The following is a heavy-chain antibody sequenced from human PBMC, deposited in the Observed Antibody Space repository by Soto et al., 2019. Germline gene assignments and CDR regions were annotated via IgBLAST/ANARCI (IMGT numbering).Heavy chain of an antibody. Sequence: PSETLSLTCTVSGGSISSFYWNWIRQPPGKGLEWIGYIYSSGSTNYNPSLKSRVTISVDTSKNQFSLKLSSVTAADTAVYYCARELMTEYCSSTSCVGWFDPWGQGTLVTVSS. J-gene: IGHJ5*02. D-gene: IGHD2-2*01. CDR2: IYSSGST. V-gene: IGHV4-4*08. CDR3: ARELMTEYCSSTSCVGWFDP. CDR1: GGSISSFY.